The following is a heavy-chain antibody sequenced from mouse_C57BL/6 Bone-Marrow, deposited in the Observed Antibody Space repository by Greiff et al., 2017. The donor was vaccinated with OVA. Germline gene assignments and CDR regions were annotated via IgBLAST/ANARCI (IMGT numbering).Heavy chain of an antibody. Sequence: EVKLVESGGGLVKPGGSLKLSCAASGFTFSDYGMHWVRQAPEKGLEWVAYISSGSSTIYYADTVKGRFTISRDNAKNTLFLHMTSLRSEDTAMYYCARRSNYYFDYWGQGTTLTVSS. CDR1: GFTFSDYG. CDR2: ISSGSSTI. D-gene: IGHD2-5*01. J-gene: IGHJ2*01. V-gene: IGHV5-17*01. CDR3: ARRSNYYFDY.